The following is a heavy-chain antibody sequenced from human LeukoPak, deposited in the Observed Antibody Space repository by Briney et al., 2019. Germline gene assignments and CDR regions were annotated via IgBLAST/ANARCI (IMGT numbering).Heavy chain of an antibody. Sequence: PSETLSLTCAVYGGSFSGYYWSWIRQPPGKGLEWIGEINHSGSTNYNPSLKSRVTISVDTSKNQFSLKLSSVTAADTAVYYCARHFGGYSYGLGPLHYFDYWGQGTLVTVSS. CDR3: ARHFGGYSYGLGPLHYFDY. CDR2: INHSGST. V-gene: IGHV4-34*01. CDR1: GGSFSGYY. D-gene: IGHD5-18*01. J-gene: IGHJ4*02.